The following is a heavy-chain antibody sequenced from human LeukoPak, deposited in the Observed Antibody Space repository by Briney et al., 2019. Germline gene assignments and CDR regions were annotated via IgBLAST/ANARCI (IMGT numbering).Heavy chain of an antibody. D-gene: IGHD3-10*01. Sequence: HSGGSLRLSCAASGFTFSSYGMSWVRQAPGKGLEWVSVIYSGGSTYYADSVKGRFTISRDNSKSTLYIQMNSLRAEDTAVYYCARAKPKNMVRGLIMRRESRYYFDYWGQGTLVTVSS. CDR1: GFTFSSYG. CDR2: IYSGGST. J-gene: IGHJ4*02. V-gene: IGHV3-53*01. CDR3: ARAKPKNMVRGLIMRRESRYYFDY.